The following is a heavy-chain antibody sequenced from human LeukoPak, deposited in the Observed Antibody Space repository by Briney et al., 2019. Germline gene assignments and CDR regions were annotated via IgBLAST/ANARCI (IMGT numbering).Heavy chain of an antibody. V-gene: IGHV3-30-3*01. CDR2: ISYGGSNK. CDR1: GFTFSSYA. J-gene: IGHJ4*02. CDR3: ARERQYYDILTGPTDY. D-gene: IGHD3-9*01. Sequence: PGGSLRLSCAASGFTFSSYAMHWVRQAPGKGLEWVAVISYGGSNKYYADSVKGRFTISRDNSKNTLYLQMNSLRAEDTAVYYCARERQYYDILTGPTDYWGQGTLVTVSS.